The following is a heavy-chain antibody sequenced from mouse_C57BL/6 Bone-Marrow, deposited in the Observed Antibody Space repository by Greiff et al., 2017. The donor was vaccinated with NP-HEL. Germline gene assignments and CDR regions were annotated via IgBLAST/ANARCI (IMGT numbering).Heavy chain of an antibody. J-gene: IGHJ4*01. D-gene: IGHD3-2*02. Sequence: VQLQQPGAELVKPGASVKLSCKASGYTFTSYWMQWVKQRPGQGLEWIGEIDPSDSYTNYNQKFKGKATLTVDTSSSTAYMQLSSLTSEDSAVYYCARYNSSDAMDYWGQGTSVTVSS. CDR2: IDPSDSYT. V-gene: IGHV1-50*01. CDR1: GYTFTSYW. CDR3: ARYNSSDAMDY.